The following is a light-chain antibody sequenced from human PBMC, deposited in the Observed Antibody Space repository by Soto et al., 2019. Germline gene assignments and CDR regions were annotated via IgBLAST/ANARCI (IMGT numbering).Light chain of an antibody. CDR1: SSNIGSNI. CDR3: SSYSTSYFYF. Sequence: QSVLTQPPSASGTPGQRVTISCSGSSSNIGSNIVNWYQQLPGTAPKLLIYSNSQRPSGVPDRFSGSKSGTSASLAISGLQSEDEADYYCSSYSTSYFYFFGSGTKLTVL. V-gene: IGLV1-44*01. CDR2: SNS. J-gene: IGLJ1*01.